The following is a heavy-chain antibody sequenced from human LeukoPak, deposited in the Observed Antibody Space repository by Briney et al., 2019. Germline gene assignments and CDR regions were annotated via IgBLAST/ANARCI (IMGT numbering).Heavy chain of an antibody. CDR2: IIPIFGIA. J-gene: IGHJ3*02. CDR1: GGTFSSYA. CDR3: ARARLTYGAYDAFDI. V-gene: IGHV1-69*04. Sequence: SVKVSCKASGGTFSSYAISWVRQAPGQGLEWMGRIIPIFGIANYAQKFQGRVTIAADKSTSTAYMELSSLRSEDTAVYYCARARLTYGAYDAFDIWGQGTMVTVSS. D-gene: IGHD4-17*01.